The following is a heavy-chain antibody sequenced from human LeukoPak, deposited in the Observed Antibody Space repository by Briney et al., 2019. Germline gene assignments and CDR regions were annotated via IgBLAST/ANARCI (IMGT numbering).Heavy chain of an antibody. V-gene: IGHV4-39*07. Sequence: SETLSLTCTVSGGSINSALYYWAWIRQTPEQQLEWIGSVSHDGITKYSPSLGGRVTMSVDTSKNQFSLKLNSVTAADTAVYYCARDSLHYYSYYMDVWGKGTTVTVSS. J-gene: IGHJ6*03. CDR2: VSHDGIT. CDR3: ARDSLHYYSYYMDV. CDR1: GGSINSALYY.